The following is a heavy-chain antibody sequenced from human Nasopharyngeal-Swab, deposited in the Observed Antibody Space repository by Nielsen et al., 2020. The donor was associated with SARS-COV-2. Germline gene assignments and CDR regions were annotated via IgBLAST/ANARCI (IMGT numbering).Heavy chain of an antibody. J-gene: IGHJ5*01. CDR1: GYSFSNYW. D-gene: IGHD2-15*01. V-gene: IGHV5-51*01. CDR3: ARADCSGGNCYSLSWFDS. CDR2: IYPADSDA. Sequence: GESLKISCQGSGYSFSNYWIGWVRQLPGKGLEWMGVIYPADSDARYSPSFQGQVTISEGKSINTAYLQWSSLKASDTAMYYCARADCSGGNCYSLSWFDSWGQGTLVTVSS.